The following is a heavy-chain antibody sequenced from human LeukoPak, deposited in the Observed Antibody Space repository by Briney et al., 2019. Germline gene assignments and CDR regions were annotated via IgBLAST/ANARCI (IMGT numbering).Heavy chain of an antibody. CDR2: ISGSGGST. V-gene: IGHV3-23*01. J-gene: IGHJ4*02. Sequence: TGGSLRLSCAAYGFTFSSYAMSWVRQAPGKGLEWFSAISGSGGSTYYADSVKGRFTISRDNSKNTLYLQMNSLRAEDTAVYYCAKDRDDSIVSDYWGQGTLVTVSS. CDR3: AKDRDDSIVSDY. D-gene: IGHD3-22*01. CDR1: GFTFSSYA.